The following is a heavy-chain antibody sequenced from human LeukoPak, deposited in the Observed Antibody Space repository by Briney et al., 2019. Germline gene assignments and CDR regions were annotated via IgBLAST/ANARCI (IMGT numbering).Heavy chain of an antibody. Sequence: SETLSLTCTVSGGSISSYYWSWIRQPAGKGLGWIGRIYTSGSTNYNPSLKSRVTMSVDTSKNQFSLKPSSVTAADTAVYYCARRLGGWDYWGQGTLVTVSS. CDR1: GGSISSYY. J-gene: IGHJ4*02. D-gene: IGHD2-15*01. CDR3: ARRLGGWDY. CDR2: IYTSGST. V-gene: IGHV4-4*07.